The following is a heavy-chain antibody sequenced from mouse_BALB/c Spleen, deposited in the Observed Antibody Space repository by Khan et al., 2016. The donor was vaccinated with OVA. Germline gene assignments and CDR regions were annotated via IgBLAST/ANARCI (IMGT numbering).Heavy chain of an antibody. Sequence: EVQGVESGGALVKPGGSLKLSCAASGFTFSTYAMSWVRQTPEKRLEWVATISSDGDYTYYPDNVTGRFTISSEDAKNTLYLQMSSLRSEDTAMYYCARSPYGNFAYWGQGTLVTVSA. CDR2: ISSDGDYT. CDR1: GFTFSTYA. CDR3: ARSPYGNFAY. D-gene: IGHD2-1*01. J-gene: IGHJ3*01. V-gene: IGHV5-9-3*01.